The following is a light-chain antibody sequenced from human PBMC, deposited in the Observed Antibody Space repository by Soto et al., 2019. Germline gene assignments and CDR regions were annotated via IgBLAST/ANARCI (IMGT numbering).Light chain of an antibody. CDR2: KAS. CDR1: QSISSW. CDR3: LQYNSYPTWT. V-gene: IGKV1-5*03. Sequence: DIQMTQSPSTLSASVGDRVTITCRASQSISSWLAWYQQKPGKAPKLLIYKASSLESGVPSRFSGSGSGTEFILTISSLQPDDFATYYCLQYNSYPTWTFGQGTKVEIK. J-gene: IGKJ1*01.